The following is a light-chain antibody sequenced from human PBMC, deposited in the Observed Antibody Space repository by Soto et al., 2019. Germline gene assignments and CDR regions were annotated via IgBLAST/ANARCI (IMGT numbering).Light chain of an antibody. J-gene: IGLJ1*01. CDR2: DVS. Sequence: QSALTQPASVCGSPGQSITISCTGTSSDVGGYNYVSWYQHHPGKAPKLMIYDVSNRPSGVSNRFSGSKSGNTASLTISGLQPEDEADYYCSSYTTSNTRQKVSGTGTKVTVL. CDR3: SSYTTSNTRQKV. V-gene: IGLV2-14*03. CDR1: SSDVGGYNY.